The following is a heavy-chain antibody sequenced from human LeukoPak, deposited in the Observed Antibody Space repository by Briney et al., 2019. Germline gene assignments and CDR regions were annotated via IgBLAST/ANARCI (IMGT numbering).Heavy chain of an antibody. V-gene: IGHV3-74*01. J-gene: IGHJ4*02. CDR1: GFTFSSYW. D-gene: IGHD3-16*01. CDR3: AREFYLHSDNYDSGN. Sequence: PGGSLRLSCAASGFTFSSYWMHWGRQAPGKGVGWVARINSDGSDASYADSVNGRLTISTDNAKNTLYLQMNSLRAEDTAVYYCAREFYLHSDNYDSGNGGQGPLATVSA. CDR2: INSDGSDA.